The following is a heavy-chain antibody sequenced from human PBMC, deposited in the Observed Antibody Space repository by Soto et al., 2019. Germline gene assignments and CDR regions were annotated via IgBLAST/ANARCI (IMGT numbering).Heavy chain of an antibody. D-gene: IGHD2-2*01. V-gene: IGHV3-9*01. CDR2: ISWNSGSI. CDR1: GFTFDDYA. J-gene: IGHJ6*03. CDR3: AKAPAQLIPIEGDYYMDV. Sequence: GGSLRLSCAASGFTFDDYAMHWVRQAPGKGLEWVSGISWNSGSIGYADSVKGRFTISRDNAKNSLYLQMNSLRAEDTALYYCAKAPAQLIPIEGDYYMDVWGKGTTVTVSS.